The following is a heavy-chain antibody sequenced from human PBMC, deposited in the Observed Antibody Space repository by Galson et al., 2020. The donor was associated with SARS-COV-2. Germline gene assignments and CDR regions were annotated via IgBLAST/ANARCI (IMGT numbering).Heavy chain of an antibody. V-gene: IGHV4-38-2*02. Sequence: SETLSLTCTVSGYSISSGYYWGWIRQPPGKGLEWIGSIYHSGSTYYNPSLKSRVTISVDTSKNQFSLKLSSVTAADTAVYYCASYGSGSYVYYYYGMDVWGQGTTVTVSS. CDR2: IYHSGST. CDR3: ASYGSGSYVYYYYGMDV. CDR1: GYSISSGYY. J-gene: IGHJ6*02. D-gene: IGHD3-10*01.